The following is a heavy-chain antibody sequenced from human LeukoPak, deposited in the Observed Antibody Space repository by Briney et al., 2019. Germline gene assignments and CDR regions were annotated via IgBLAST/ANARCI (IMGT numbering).Heavy chain of an antibody. CDR2: IWYDGSNK. J-gene: IGHJ6*02. Sequence: GRSLRLSCAASGFTFSSYGMHWVRQAPGKGLEWVAVIWYDGSNKYYADSVKGRFTISRDNSKNTLYLQMNSLRAEDTAVYYCARDLTVGSGSRYYGMDVWGQGTTVTVSS. CDR3: ARDLTVGSGSRYYGMDV. V-gene: IGHV3-33*01. CDR1: GFTFSSYG. D-gene: IGHD3-10*01.